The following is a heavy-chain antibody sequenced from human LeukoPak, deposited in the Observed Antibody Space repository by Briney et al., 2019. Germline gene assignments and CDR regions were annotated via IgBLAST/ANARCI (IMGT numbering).Heavy chain of an antibody. V-gene: IGHV5-51*01. Sequence: PGGSLQISCKGSGSSFTSYWIAWVRPLPGKGLEWMGIIYPTDSDTRYSPSFQGQVIISADKSINTAYMQWSSLKASDTAMYYCARSYSGSWAGFDPWGQGTLVTVSS. J-gene: IGHJ5*02. CDR2: IYPTDSDT. D-gene: IGHD6-13*01. CDR3: ARSYSGSWAGFDP. CDR1: GSSFTSYW.